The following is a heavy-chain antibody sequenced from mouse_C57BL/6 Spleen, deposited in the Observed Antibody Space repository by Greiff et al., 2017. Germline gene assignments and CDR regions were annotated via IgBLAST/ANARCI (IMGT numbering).Heavy chain of an antibody. V-gene: IGHV5-17*01. D-gene: IGHD2-2*01. Sequence: EVMLVESGGGLVKPGGSLKLSCAASGFTFSDYAMHWVRQAPEKGLEWVAYISSGSSTIYYADTVKGRFTISRDNAKNTLFLQMTSLRSEDTAMYYCARQKGMVMDYWGQGTTLTVSS. CDR1: GFTFSDYA. CDR3: ARQKGMVMDY. CDR2: ISSGSSTI. J-gene: IGHJ2*01.